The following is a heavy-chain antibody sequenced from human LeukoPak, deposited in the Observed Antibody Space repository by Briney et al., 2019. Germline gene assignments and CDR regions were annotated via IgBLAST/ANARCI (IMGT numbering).Heavy chain of an antibody. CDR2: IYYSGST. CDR3: ARDRGGGLPDYYMDV. V-gene: IGHV4-39*07. CDR1: GGSISSSSYY. D-gene: IGHD3-16*01. J-gene: IGHJ6*03. Sequence: SETLSLTCTVSGGSISSSSYYWGWIRQPPGKGLEWIGSIYYSGSTYYNPSLKSRVTISVDTSKNQFSLKLSSVTAADTAVYYCARDRGGGLPDYYMDVWGKGTTVTVSS.